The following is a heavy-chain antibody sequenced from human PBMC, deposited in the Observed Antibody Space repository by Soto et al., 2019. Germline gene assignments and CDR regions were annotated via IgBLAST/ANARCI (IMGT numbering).Heavy chain of an antibody. CDR1: GFTFSDYY. J-gene: IGHJ4*02. V-gene: IGHV3-11*01. CDR3: AGQYSSSSVEF. Sequence: GGSLRLSCAASGFTFSDYYMNWIRQAPGKRLEWVSYISSGAITIYYADSVKGRFTISRDNAKNSLYLQTNSLRAEDTAVYYCAGQYSSSSVEFWGQGTLVTVSS. D-gene: IGHD6-6*01. CDR2: ISSGAITI.